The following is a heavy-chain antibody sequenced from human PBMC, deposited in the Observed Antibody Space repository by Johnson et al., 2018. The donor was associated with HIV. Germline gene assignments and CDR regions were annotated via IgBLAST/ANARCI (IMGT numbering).Heavy chain of an antibody. CDR2: IYSGGST. V-gene: IGHV3-NL1*01. CDR3: AKVNRMEQWLAGGGAFDI. D-gene: IGHD6-19*01. CDR1: GFTFSSYG. J-gene: IGHJ3*02. Sequence: QVQLVESGGGVVQPGRSLGLSCAASGFTFSSYGMHWVRQAPGKGLEWVAVIYSGGSTYYADSVKGRFTISRDNSKNTLYLQMNSLRAEDTAVYYCAKVNRMEQWLAGGGAFDIWGQWTMVTVSS.